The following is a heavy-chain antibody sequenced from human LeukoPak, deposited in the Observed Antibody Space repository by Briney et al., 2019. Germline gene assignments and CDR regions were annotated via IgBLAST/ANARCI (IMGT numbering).Heavy chain of an antibody. CDR2: INPHTGGT. CDR3: ARPYCSGGSCHDYFDY. D-gene: IGHD2-15*01. J-gene: IGHJ4*02. V-gene: IGHV1-2*02. Sequence: ASVKVSCKASGYTFTGYYMHWVRQAPGQGLEWMGWINPHTGGTNYAQKFQGRVTMTRDTSISTAYIELGGLTSDDTAVYYCARPYCSGGSCHDYFDYWGQGTLVTVSS. CDR1: GYTFTGYY.